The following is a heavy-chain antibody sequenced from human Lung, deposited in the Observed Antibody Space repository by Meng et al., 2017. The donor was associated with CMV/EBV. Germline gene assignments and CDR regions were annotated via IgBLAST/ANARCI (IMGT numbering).Heavy chain of an antibody. CDR1: GFTFGAYA. CDR2: IRSKADGGTT. CDR3: TSLVIAILGGLWFDP. V-gene: IGHV3-49*04. D-gene: IGHD2-21*01. J-gene: IGHJ5*02. Sequence: GESLKISCTASGFTFGAYAMSWVRKAPGKGLEWVGFIRSKADGGTTEYAASVKGRFTISRDDSKSIAYLQMNSLKTEDTAVYYCTSLVIAILGGLWFDPWGQGTLVTVSS.